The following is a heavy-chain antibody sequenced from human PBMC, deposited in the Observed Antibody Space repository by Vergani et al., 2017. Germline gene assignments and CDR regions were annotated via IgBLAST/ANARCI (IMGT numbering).Heavy chain of an antibody. V-gene: IGHV4-59*01. CDR3: ARSEGYSYGYKYYYYGMDV. J-gene: IGHJ6*02. Sequence: QVQLQESGPGLVKPSETLSLTCTVSGGSISSYYWSWIRQPPGKGLEWIGYIYYSGSTNYNPSLKSRVTISVDTSKNQISLKLSSVTAADTAVYYCARSEGYSYGYKYYYYGMDVWGQGTTVTVSS. CDR2: IYYSGST. D-gene: IGHD5-18*01. CDR1: GGSISSYY.